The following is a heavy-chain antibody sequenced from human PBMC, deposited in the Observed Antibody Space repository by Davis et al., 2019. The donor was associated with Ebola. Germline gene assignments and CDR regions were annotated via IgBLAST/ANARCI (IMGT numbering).Heavy chain of an antibody. V-gene: IGHV1-46*03. D-gene: IGHD2-2*02. CDR3: ARDHSYTSGREFDY. Sequence: ASVKVSCKASGFTFPSSAVHWVRQAPGQGLEWMGMINPNDGRTTYAQKFQGRVTMTRDMSTTTVYMELSSPRSEDTAVYYCARDHSYTSGREFDYWGQGTLVTVSS. J-gene: IGHJ4*02. CDR2: INPNDGRT. CDR1: GFTFPSSA.